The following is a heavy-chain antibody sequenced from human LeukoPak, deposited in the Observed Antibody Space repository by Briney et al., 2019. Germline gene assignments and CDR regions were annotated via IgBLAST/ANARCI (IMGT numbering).Heavy chain of an antibody. V-gene: IGHV3-30*18. CDR1: GFPFRSYG. CDR2: ISSDGSKK. J-gene: IGHJ4*02. D-gene: IGHD3-9*01. CDR3: AKGYFDWYYFDY. Sequence: GRSLSLSCAASGFPFRSYGMHWVRQAPGKGLEWVAAISSDGSKKYSADSVKGRITISRDNSKKTLYLQMNSLRAEDTAVYYCAKGYFDWYYFDYWGQGTLVTVSS.